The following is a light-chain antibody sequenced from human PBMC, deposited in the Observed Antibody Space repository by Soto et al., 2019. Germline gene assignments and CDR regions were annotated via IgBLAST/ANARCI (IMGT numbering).Light chain of an antibody. CDR2: GAS. J-gene: IGKJ5*01. CDR3: QQLMSYPIT. Sequence: DIQLTQSPSFLSASVGDRVTITCRASQGISSYLAWYQQKPRKAPEVLIFGASTLQSGVPSRFSGSGSGTEFTLTISSLQPEDFASYSCQQLMSYPITFGQGTRLEI. V-gene: IGKV1-9*01. CDR1: QGISSY.